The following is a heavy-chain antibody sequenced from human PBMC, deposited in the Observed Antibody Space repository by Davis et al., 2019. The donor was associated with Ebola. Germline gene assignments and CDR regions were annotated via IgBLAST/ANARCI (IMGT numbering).Heavy chain of an antibody. CDR3: AKDWVRGVAPFDY. V-gene: IGHV3-23*01. CDR1: GFTFSSYA. Sequence: GESLKISCAASGFTFSSYAMSWVRQAPGKGLEWVSAISGSGGSTYYADSVKGRFTISRDNSKNTLYLQMNSLRAEDTAVYYCAKDWVRGVAPFDYWGQGTLVTVSS. D-gene: IGHD3-10*01. CDR2: ISGSGGST. J-gene: IGHJ4*02.